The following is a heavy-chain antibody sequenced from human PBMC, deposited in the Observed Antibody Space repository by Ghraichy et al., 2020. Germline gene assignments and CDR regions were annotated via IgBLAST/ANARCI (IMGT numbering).Heavy chain of an antibody. Sequence: SVKVSCKTSGGTLSNYAISWVRQAPGQGLEWMGRIILVFDTTVYAHKFQGSVTITADESTSTAYLEVSSLRSEDTAVYFCAAGSVAMSTVGYFDFWGQGTLVTVS. CDR3: AAGSVAMSTVGYFDF. D-gene: IGHD5/OR15-5a*01. CDR2: IILVFDTT. V-gene: IGHV1-69*13. J-gene: IGHJ4*02. CDR1: GGTLSNYA.